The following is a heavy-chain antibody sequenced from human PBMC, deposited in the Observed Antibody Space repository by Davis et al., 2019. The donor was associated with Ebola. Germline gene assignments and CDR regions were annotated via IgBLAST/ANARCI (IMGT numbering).Heavy chain of an antibody. CDR2: ISSSSSTI. D-gene: IGHD2-15*01. CDR1: GFTFSSYS. V-gene: IGHV3-48*02. CDR3: AAADIVVVVDGTSYPHAFDT. J-gene: IGHJ3*02. Sequence: GGSLRLSCAASGFTFSSYSMNWVRQAPGKGLEWVSYISSSSSTIYYADSVKGRFTISRDNAKNSLYLQMNSLRDEDTAVYYCAAADIVVVVDGTSYPHAFDTWGQGTVVTVSS.